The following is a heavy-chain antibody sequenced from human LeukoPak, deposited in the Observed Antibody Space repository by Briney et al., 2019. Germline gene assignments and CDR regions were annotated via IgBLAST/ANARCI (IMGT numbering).Heavy chain of an antibody. J-gene: IGHJ4*02. CDR1: GDSISNYY. Sequence: SETLSLTCTVSGDSISNYYWSWIRQPPGKGLEWIGYIYYSGSTNYNPSLKSRVTVSVDTSKNQFSLKLSSVTAADTALYYCARGYGSGSHYFDYWGQGSLVTVSS. CDR2: IYYSGST. V-gene: IGHV4-59*01. CDR3: ARGYGSGSHYFDY. D-gene: IGHD3-10*01.